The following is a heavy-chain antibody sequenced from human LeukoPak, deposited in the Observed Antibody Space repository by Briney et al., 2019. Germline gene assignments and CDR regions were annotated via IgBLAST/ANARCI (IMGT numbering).Heavy chain of an antibody. Sequence: GGSLRLSCAASGFTFSYYWMSWVRQAPGKGLEWVANIKQDGSEKYYVDSVKGRFTIPRDNAKNSLDLQMNSLRADDTAVYYCARDTLGEGEDANYAVYYFDYWGQGTVVTVSS. V-gene: IGHV3-7*01. CDR1: GFTFSYYW. J-gene: IGHJ4*02. CDR3: ARDTLGEGEDANYAVYYFDY. CDR2: IKQDGSEK. D-gene: IGHD4/OR15-4a*01.